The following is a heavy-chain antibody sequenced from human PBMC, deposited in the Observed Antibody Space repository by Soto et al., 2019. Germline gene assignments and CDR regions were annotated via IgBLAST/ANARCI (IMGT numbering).Heavy chain of an antibody. CDR1: GGSISSGGYY. V-gene: IGHV4-31*03. Sequence: QVQLQESGPGLVKPSQTLSLTCTVSGGSISSGGYYWNWIRQHPGKGLEWIGYIYYSGSTYYNPSLKSRASVSVDTSMNPCSLTLPALTAADTAVYYCARSVFPWRRGTLVTVSS. CDR2: IYYSGST. J-gene: IGHJ5*02. CDR3: ARSVFP.